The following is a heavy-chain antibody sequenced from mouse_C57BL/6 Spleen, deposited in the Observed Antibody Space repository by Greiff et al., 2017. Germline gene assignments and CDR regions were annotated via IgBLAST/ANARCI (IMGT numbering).Heavy chain of an antibody. CDR2: IWRGGST. D-gene: IGHD2-5*01. CDR3: AREGYSNYVWFAY. CDR1: GFSLTSYG. J-gene: IGHJ3*01. Sequence: VQLQQSGPGLVQPSQSLSITCTVSGFSLTSYGVHWVRQSPGKGLEWLGVIWRGGSTDYTAAFMSRLSITKDNSKSQVFFKMNSLQADDTAIYYCAREGYSNYVWFAYWGQGTLVTVSA. V-gene: IGHV2-5*01.